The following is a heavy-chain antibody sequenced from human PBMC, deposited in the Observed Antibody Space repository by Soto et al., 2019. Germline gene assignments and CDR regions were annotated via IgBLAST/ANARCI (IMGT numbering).Heavy chain of an antibody. Sequence: QVQLQESGPGLVRPSQTLSLSCTVSGGSISNSANHWSWIRQNPGKGLEWIGYIYYSGGTYYSPSLKGRVTMSIDASKNQFSLKLSSVTAADTAVYYCAKGVRGVPNWFDPWGQGTLVTVSS. CDR3: AKGVRGVPNWFDP. D-gene: IGHD3-10*01. CDR1: GGSISNSANH. J-gene: IGHJ5*02. CDR2: IYYSGGT. V-gene: IGHV4-31*03.